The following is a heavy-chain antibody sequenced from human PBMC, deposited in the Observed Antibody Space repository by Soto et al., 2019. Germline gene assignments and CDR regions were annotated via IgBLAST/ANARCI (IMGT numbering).Heavy chain of an antibody. Sequence: SVKVSCKASGGTFSSYAISWVRQAPGQGLEWMGGTIPIFGTANYAQKFQGRVTITADESTSTAYMELSSLRSEDTAVYYCARDLYGSSGYYDYWGQGTLVTVSS. CDR2: TIPIFGTA. CDR3: ARDLYGSSGYYDY. V-gene: IGHV1-69*13. D-gene: IGHD3-22*01. J-gene: IGHJ4*02. CDR1: GGTFSSYA.